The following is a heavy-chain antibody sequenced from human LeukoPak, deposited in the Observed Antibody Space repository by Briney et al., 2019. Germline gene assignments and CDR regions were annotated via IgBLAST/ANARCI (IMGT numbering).Heavy chain of an antibody. CDR3: ARAPGDAFDI. CDR1: GGSISSSSYW. Sequence: SETLSLTCTVSGGSISSSSYWWGWIRQPPGKGLEWIGSIFYSGSTYYNPSLKSRVTISVDTSKNQFSLKLSSVTAADTAVYYCARAPGDAFDIWGQGTMVTVSS. V-gene: IGHV4-39*07. CDR2: IFYSGST. J-gene: IGHJ3*02.